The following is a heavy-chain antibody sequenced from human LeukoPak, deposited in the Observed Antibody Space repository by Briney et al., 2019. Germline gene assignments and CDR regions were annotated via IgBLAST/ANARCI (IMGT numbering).Heavy chain of an antibody. D-gene: IGHD5-12*01. CDR1: GFTFSSYA. V-gene: IGHV3-30*01. CDR2: ISYDGSNK. Sequence: GGSLRLSCAASGFTFSSYAMHWVRQAPGKGLEWVAVISYDGSNKYYADSVKGRFTISRDNSKNTLYLQMNSLRAEDTAVYYCAKDRGTITSLLVLGVPGPAHLFDWWGQGALVTVSS. J-gene: IGHJ4*02. CDR3: AKDRGTITSLLVLGVPGPAHLFDW.